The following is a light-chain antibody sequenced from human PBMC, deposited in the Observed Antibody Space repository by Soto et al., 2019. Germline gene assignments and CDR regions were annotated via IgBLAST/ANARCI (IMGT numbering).Light chain of an antibody. Sequence: DIQLTQSPSFLSSSLGDRATIPCRASQGISSYLAWYKQKPGKAPKLLIYAASTLQSGVPSRFRGSGSGTEFTLTISSLKPEDFATYYCQQLTRYSWTFGQGTKVDIK. J-gene: IGKJ1*01. CDR3: QQLTRYSWT. CDR1: QGISSY. CDR2: AAS. V-gene: IGKV1-9*01.